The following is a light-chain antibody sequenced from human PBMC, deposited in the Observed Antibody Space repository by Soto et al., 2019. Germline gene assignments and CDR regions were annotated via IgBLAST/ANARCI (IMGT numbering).Light chain of an antibody. J-gene: IGKJ5*01. Sequence: EIVMTQSPATLSVSPGERATLSCRASENVKFNLAWYQQRPSQAPRLLFYNASTRATAFPARFSGSGSGTDYVLTISSLQSEDFAVYYCQQYYNWPLTFGQGTRLEIK. CDR1: ENVKFN. CDR2: NAS. CDR3: QQYYNWPLT. V-gene: IGKV3-15*01.